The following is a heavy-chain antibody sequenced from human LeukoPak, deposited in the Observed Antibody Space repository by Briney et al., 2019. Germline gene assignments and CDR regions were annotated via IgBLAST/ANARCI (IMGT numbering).Heavy chain of an antibody. D-gene: IGHD6-19*01. V-gene: IGHV3-48*04. CDR3: ARRGGSGWYGY. J-gene: IGHJ4*02. CDR2: ISSSSSTI. CDR1: GFTFSSHS. Sequence: GGSLRLSCAASGFTFSSHSMNWVRQAPGKGLEWVSYISSSSSTIYYADSVKGRFTISRDNAKNSLYLQMNSLRAEDTAVYYCARRGGSGWYGYWGQGTLVTVSS.